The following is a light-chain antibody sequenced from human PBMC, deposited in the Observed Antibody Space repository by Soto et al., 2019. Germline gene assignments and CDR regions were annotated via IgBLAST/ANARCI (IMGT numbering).Light chain of an antibody. J-gene: IGKJ1*01. CDR1: RSIRSW. V-gene: IGKV1-5*03. Sequence: DIQMTQSPSTLSASVGDRVTITCRASRSIRSWLAWYQQKPGKAPKVLIHKASSLESGVPSRFSGTGSGTEFTLTISSLQPDDSATYYCQQYQNYWTFGQGTKVEIK. CDR2: KAS. CDR3: QQYQNYWT.